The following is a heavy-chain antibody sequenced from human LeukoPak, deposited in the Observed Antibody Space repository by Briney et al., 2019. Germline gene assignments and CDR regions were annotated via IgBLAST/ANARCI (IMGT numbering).Heavy chain of an antibody. J-gene: IGHJ4*02. Sequence: GGSLRLSCAASGFTFSSYEMNWVRQAPGKGLEWVSYISSSGSTIYYADSVKGRFTISRDNAKNSLYLKMNSLRAEDTAVYYCARVAAAGTYYFNYWGQGTLVTVSS. CDR1: GFTFSSYE. CDR2: ISSSGSTI. CDR3: ARVAAAGTYYFNY. D-gene: IGHD6-13*01. V-gene: IGHV3-48*03.